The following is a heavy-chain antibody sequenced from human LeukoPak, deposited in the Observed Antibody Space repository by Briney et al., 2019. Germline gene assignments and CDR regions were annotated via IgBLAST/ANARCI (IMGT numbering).Heavy chain of an antibody. Sequence: SETLSLTCAVYGGSFSGYYWSWIRQPPGKGLEWIGEINHSGSTNYNPSLKSRVTISVDTSKNQFSLKLSSVTAADTAVHYCARGHGTYSYGPESDYWGQGTLVTVSS. J-gene: IGHJ4*02. CDR3: ARGHGTYSYGPESDY. V-gene: IGHV4-34*01. CDR2: INHSGST. CDR1: GGSFSGYY. D-gene: IGHD5-18*01.